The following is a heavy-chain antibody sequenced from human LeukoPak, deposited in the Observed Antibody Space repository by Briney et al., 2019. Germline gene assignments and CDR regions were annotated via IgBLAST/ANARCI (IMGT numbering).Heavy chain of an antibody. CDR3: TTRTYGDYGPVFDY. CDR1: GFTFSNAW. D-gene: IGHD4-17*01. CDR2: IKSKTDGGTT. V-gene: IGHV3-15*01. Sequence: GGSLRLSCAASGFTFSNAWMSWVRQAPGKGLEWVGRIKSKTDGGTTDYAAPVKGRFTISRDDSKNTLYLQMNSLKTEDTAVYYCTTRTYGDYGPVFDYWGQGTLVTVSS. J-gene: IGHJ4*02.